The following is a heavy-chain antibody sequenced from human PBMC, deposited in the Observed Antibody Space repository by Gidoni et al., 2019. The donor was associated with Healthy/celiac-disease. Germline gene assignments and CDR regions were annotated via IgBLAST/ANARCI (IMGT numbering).Heavy chain of an antibody. J-gene: IGHJ4*02. CDR2: ISYDGSNK. Sequence: RQAPGKGLEWVAVISYDGSNKYYADSVKGRFTISRDNSKNTLYLQMNSLRAEDTAVYYCARDVPLKVYDFWSGTFDYWGQGTLVTVSS. V-gene: IGHV3-30-3*01. CDR3: ARDVPLKVYDFWSGTFDY. D-gene: IGHD3-3*01.